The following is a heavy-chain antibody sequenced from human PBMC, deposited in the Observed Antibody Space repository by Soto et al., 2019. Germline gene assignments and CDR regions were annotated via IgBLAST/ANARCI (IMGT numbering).Heavy chain of an antibody. CDR2: IYPGDSET. J-gene: IGHJ6*02. Sequence: EVQLVQSGAEVKKPGESLKISCKGSRYNFSHYWIAWVRQMPGKGLELMGIIYPGDSETRFSPSFQGQVTISVDKSISTAYLQWTSLKASDTAIYYCATCIEARPGGLDVWGQGTTVTVSS. CDR3: ATCIEARPGGLDV. CDR1: RYNFSHYW. D-gene: IGHD6-6*01. V-gene: IGHV5-51*01.